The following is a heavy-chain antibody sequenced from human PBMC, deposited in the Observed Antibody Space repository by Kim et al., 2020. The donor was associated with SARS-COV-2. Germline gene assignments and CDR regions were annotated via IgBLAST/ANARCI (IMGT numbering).Heavy chain of an antibody. J-gene: IGHJ6*02. CDR1: GFTFGDYA. D-gene: IGHD3-3*01. CDR3: TRDLYYDFWSDIMGTSLYYYYGMDV. V-gene: IGHV3-49*03. CDR2: IRSKAYGGTT. Sequence: GGSLRLSCTASGFTFGDYAMSWFRQAPGKGLEWVGFIRSKAYGGTTEYAASVKGRFTISRDDSKSIAYLQMNSLKTEDTAVYYCTRDLYYDFWSDIMGTSLYYYYGMDVWGQGTTVTVSS.